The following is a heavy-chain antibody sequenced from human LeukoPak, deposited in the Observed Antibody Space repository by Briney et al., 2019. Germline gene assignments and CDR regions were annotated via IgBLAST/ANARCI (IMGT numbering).Heavy chain of an antibody. CDR1: AYTFTGYY. D-gene: IGHD6-13*01. Sequence: ASVKVSCKESAYTFTGYYMHWVGQAPGQGLEWMGWINPNNDDTNYAQKFQGRVTMTRDTSINTAYMELSSLRSDDTAMYYCARGDSSSWYYFDYWGQGTLVTVSS. CDR2: INPNNDDT. J-gene: IGHJ4*02. CDR3: ARGDSSSWYYFDY. V-gene: IGHV1-2*02.